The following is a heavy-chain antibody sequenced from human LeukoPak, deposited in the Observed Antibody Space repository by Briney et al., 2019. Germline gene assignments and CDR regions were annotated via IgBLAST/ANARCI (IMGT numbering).Heavy chain of an antibody. CDR2: ITGSGDIT. V-gene: IGHV3-23*01. J-gene: IGHJ4*02. D-gene: IGHD5-12*01. CDR3: AKGGWLENY. Sequence: PGASLRLSCAASGFIFRNYALSWVRQAPGKRLEWVSAITGSGDITYYADSVKGRFTISRDNVKNTLYLQMNSLRVEDTAVYYCAKGGWLENYWGQGTLVTVSS. CDR1: GFIFRNYA.